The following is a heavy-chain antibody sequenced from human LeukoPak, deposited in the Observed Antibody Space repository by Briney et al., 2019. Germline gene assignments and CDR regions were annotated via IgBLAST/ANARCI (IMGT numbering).Heavy chain of an antibody. J-gene: IGHJ4*02. CDR1: GFSISSYW. Sequence: PGGSLRLSCAASGFSISSYWMHWVRQVPGKGLVWVSRISPDGSTTGYADSVKGRFTASRDNARNTLYLQINSLRAEDSAVYYCTKDRTTITLFELWGQGTLVTVSP. D-gene: IGHD4-11*01. CDR2: ISPDGSTT. V-gene: IGHV3-74*01. CDR3: TKDRTTITLFEL.